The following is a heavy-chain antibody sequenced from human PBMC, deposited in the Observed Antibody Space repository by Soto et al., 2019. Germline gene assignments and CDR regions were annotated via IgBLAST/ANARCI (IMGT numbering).Heavy chain of an antibody. V-gene: IGHV4-31*03. D-gene: IGHD3-22*01. J-gene: IGHJ4*02. CDR2: IYYSGST. CDR3: AGDSSGSEYYFDY. CDR1: GGSISSGGYY. Sequence: SETLSLTCTVSGGSISSGGYYWSWIRQHPGKGLEWIGYIYYSGSTYYNPSLKSRVTISVDTSKNQFSLKLSSVTAADTAVYYCAGDSSGSEYYFDYWGQGTLVTVYS.